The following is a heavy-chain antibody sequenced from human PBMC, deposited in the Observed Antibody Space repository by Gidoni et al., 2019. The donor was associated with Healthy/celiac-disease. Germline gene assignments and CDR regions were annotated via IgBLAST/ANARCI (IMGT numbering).Heavy chain of an antibody. V-gene: IGHV4-61*02. J-gene: IGHJ4*02. CDR3: ARGGTYYDFWSGGSFDY. CDR2: IYTSGST. CDR1: GGSISSGSYY. D-gene: IGHD3-3*01. Sequence: QVQLQESGPGLVKPSQTLSLTCTVSGGSISSGSYYWSWIRQPAGKGLEWIGRIYTSGSTNYNPSLKSRVTISVDTSKNQFSLKLSSVTAADTAVYYCARGGTYYDFWSGGSFDYWGQGTLVTVSS.